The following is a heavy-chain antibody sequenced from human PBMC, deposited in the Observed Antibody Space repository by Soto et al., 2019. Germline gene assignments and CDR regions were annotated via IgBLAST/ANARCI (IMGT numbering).Heavy chain of an antibody. V-gene: IGHV3-11*05. Sequence: PGGALRLSCAVSGFTFSDYYMTWIRQAPGKGLEWGSYISSSTSHTNYADSVKGRFTISRDNAKNSLFLQMNSLRAEDTAVYYCARGGGALPNNFEFWGQRTLVT. CDR3: ARGGGALPNNFEF. CDR1: GFTFSDYY. D-gene: IGHD3-16*01. J-gene: IGHJ4*02. CDR2: ISSSTSHT.